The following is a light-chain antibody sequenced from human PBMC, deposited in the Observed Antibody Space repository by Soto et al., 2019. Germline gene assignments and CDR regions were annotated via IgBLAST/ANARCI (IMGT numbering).Light chain of an antibody. CDR1: SGHSSYV. CDR2: LDSDGSH. Sequence: QPVLTQSPSASASLGASVKLTCTLSSGHSSYVIAWHQQQPEKGPRYLMKLDSDGSHNKGDAIPDRFSGSSSGAERYLTISSLQSEDEADYYCQTWGTGIHVVFGGGTKVTVL. CDR3: QTWGTGIHVV. V-gene: IGLV4-69*01. J-gene: IGLJ2*01.